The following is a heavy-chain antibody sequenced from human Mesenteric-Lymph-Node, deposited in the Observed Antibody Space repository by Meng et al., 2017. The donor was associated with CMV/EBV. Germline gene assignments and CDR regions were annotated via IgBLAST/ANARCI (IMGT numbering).Heavy chain of an antibody. CDR2: ITSSGNYI. D-gene: IGHD3-3*01. V-gene: IGHV3-21*01. Sequence: LSLTCAASGFTLRSYNMNWVRQAPGKGLEWVSSITSSGNYIYYADSMKGRFTISRDNAKNLLYLQMNNLRAEDTAVYYCARDFDFWSGNKYYYGLDVWGQGTTVTVSS. CDR1: GFTLRSYN. J-gene: IGHJ6*02. CDR3: ARDFDFWSGNKYYYGLDV.